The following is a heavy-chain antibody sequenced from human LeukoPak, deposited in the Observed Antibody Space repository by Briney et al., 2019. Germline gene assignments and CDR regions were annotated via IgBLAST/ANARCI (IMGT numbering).Heavy chain of an antibody. J-gene: IGHJ4*02. CDR3: ARTTSSGYYTLFDF. CDR2: IYYSGST. V-gene: IGHV4-59*12. CDR1: GGSISSYY. D-gene: IGHD3-3*01. Sequence: SETLSLTCTVSGGSISSYYWSWIRQPPGKGLEWIGYIYYSGSTNYNPSLKSRVTIAVDTTKNQFSLKLSSVTAADTAVYYCARTTSSGYYTLFDFWGQGTLVTVSS.